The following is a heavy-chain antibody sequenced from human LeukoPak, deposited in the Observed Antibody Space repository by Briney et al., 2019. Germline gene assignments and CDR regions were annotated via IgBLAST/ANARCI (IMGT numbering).Heavy chain of an antibody. CDR3: ARGAYYYDSSGYYSFDY. D-gene: IGHD3-22*01. V-gene: IGHV3-30*03. Sequence: GGSLRLSCAASGFTFSSYGMHWVRQAPGKGLEWVAVISYDGSNKYYADSVKGRFTISRDNSKNTLYLQMNSLRAEDMAVYYCARGAYYYDSSGYYSFDYWGQGTLVTVSS. CDR1: GFTFSSYG. J-gene: IGHJ4*02. CDR2: ISYDGSNK.